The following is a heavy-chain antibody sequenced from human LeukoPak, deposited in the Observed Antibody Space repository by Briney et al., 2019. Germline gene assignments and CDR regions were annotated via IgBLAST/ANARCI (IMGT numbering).Heavy chain of an antibody. CDR3: ARGREGTDQYYYNYYYMDV. J-gene: IGHJ6*03. D-gene: IGHD1-14*01. CDR1: GGSINSYY. V-gene: IGHV4-59*01. Sequence: SETLSLTCTVSGGSINSYYWSWIRQPPGKGLEWIGYIYYSGSTNYNPSLKSRVTISVDTSKDQFSLKLSSVTAADTAVYYCARGREGTDQYYYNYYYMDVWGKGTTVTVSS. CDR2: IYYSGST.